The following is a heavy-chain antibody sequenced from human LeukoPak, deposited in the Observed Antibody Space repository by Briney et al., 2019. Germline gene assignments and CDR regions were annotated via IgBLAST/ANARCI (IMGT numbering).Heavy chain of an antibody. V-gene: IGHV1-2*07. CDR1: GYTFTGYY. D-gene: IGHD2-2*01. CDR2: INPITGEA. J-gene: IGHJ4*02. Sequence: ASVKVSCKASGYTFTGYYMHWVRQAPGQGREWMGWINPITGEANYAHNFQGRVTMTRDTATSTAYRELSRLRAADTAVHSCVGLGYCTTTTCYFGNVDYWGQGTLVTVSS. CDR3: VGLGYCTTTTCYFGNVDY.